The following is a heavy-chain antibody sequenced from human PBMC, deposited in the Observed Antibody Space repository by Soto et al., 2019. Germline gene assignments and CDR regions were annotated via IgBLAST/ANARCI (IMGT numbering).Heavy chain of an antibody. D-gene: IGHD2-21*02. CDR1: GGSISYEYYH. CDR2: IHYSGSI. J-gene: IGHJ6*02. CDR3: AREDDGGDRDYYGLDV. V-gene: IGHV4-30-4*08. Sequence: SSETLSLTCTVSGGSISYEYYHWTWIRQSPGKGLEWIGYIHYSGSIIYNPSFKSRVTLSVDTSKNQFSLQLSSVTAADTAVYFCAREDDGGDRDYYGLDVWGQGTTVTVSS.